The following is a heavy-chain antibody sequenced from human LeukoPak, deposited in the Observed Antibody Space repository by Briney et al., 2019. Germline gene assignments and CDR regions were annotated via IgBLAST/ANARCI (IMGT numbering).Heavy chain of an antibody. CDR3: AKGFFYDSSGYPRGLAFDY. D-gene: IGHD3-22*01. Sequence: GGSLRLSCAASGFTFSSYGMHWVRQAPGKGLEWVAFIRYDGSNKYYADSVKGRFTISRDNSKNTLYLQMNSLRAEDTAVYYCAKGFFYDSSGYPRGLAFDYWGQGTLVTVSS. CDR2: IRYDGSNK. CDR1: GFTFSSYG. V-gene: IGHV3-30*02. J-gene: IGHJ4*02.